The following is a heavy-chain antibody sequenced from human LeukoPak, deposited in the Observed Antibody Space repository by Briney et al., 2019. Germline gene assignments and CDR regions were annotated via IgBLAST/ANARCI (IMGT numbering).Heavy chain of an antibody. CDR3: ARDPENVSGSHSHFDL. CDR1: GLNFDDYV. CDR2: INWNGGGR. V-gene: IGHV3-20*04. J-gene: IGHJ2*01. D-gene: IGHD1-26*01. Sequence: PGGSLRLSCAASGLNFDDYVMTWVRQAPGKGLEWVSGINWNGGGRGYADSVKGRFTISRDNAKNSLYLQMNSLRAEDTAVYYCARDPENVSGSHSHFDLWGRGTLVTVSS.